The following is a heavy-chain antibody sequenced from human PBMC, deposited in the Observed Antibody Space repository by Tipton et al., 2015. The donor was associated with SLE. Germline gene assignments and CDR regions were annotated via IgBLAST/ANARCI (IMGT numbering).Heavy chain of an antibody. J-gene: IGHJ6*02. V-gene: IGHV1-2*02. CDR3: ARDRIAAAGTSYYYYYGMDV. CDR2: INPNSGGT. CDR1: GYTFTGYY. D-gene: IGHD6-13*01. Sequence: QLVQSGAEVKKPGASVKVSCKASGYTFTGYYMHWVRQAPGQGLEWMGWINPNSGGTNYAQKFQGRVTMTRDTSISTAYMELSRLRSDDTAVYYCARDRIAAAGTSYYYYYGMDVWGQGTTVTVSS.